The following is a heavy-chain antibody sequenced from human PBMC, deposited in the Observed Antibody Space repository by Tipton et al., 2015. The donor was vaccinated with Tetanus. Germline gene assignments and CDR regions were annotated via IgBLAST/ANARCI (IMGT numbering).Heavy chain of an antibody. Sequence: LVKPTQTLSLTCTVSGGSITSGGYYWSWIRQHPGKGLEWIGDIYYSGSTYYNPSLKSRVTISVDTSKNQFSLKLNSVTAADPAVYYCARDQARGARGWNYFDYWGQGTLVTVSS. V-gene: IGHV4-31*03. J-gene: IGHJ4*02. CDR2: IYYSGST. CDR3: ARDQARGARGWNYFDY. D-gene: IGHD1-26*01. CDR1: GGSITSGGYY.